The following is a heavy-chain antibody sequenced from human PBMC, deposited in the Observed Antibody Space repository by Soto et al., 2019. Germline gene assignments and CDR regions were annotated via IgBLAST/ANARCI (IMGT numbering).Heavy chain of an antibody. CDR3: ARSVDTVKDLDP. CDR1: GYTFTSYG. CDR2: ISAYNGNT. V-gene: IGHV1-18*01. Sequence: ASAKGSCKASGYTFTSYGISWVRQAPGQGLERMGWISAYNGNTNYAQKLQGRVTMTTDTSTSTAYTELRSLRSDDTAVYSCARSVDTVKDLDPWGQGTLVTVSS. J-gene: IGHJ5*02. D-gene: IGHD5-18*01.